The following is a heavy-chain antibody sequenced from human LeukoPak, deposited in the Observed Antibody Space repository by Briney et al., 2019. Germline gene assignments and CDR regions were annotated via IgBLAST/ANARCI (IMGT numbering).Heavy chain of an antibody. V-gene: IGHV4-4*07. J-gene: IGHJ4*02. Sequence: SETLSLTCTVSGASISSFYWNWIRQPAGKGLQWIGRVYISGSTNYNPSLKSRVNMSVDTSKNQFSLRLSSVTAADTAVYYCARHIRDGYNYVDYWGQGILVTVSS. CDR3: ARHIRDGYNYVDY. D-gene: IGHD5-24*01. CDR1: GASISSFY. CDR2: VYISGST.